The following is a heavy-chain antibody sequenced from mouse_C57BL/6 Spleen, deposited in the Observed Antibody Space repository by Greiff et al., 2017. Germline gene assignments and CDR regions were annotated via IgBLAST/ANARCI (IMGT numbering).Heavy chain of an antibody. D-gene: IGHD2-1*01. CDR3: ARSAGNSWFAY. CDR1: GYSFTDYN. Sequence: EVKVVESGPELVKPGASVKISCKASGYSFTDYNMNWVKQSNGKSLEWIGVINPNYGTTSYNQKFKGKATLTVDQSSSTAYMQLNSLTSEDSAVYYCARSAGNSWFAYWGQGTLVTVSA. V-gene: IGHV1-39*01. CDR2: INPNYGTT. J-gene: IGHJ3*01.